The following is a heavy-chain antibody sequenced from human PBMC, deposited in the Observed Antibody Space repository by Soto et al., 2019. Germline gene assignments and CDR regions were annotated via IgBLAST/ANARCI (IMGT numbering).Heavy chain of an antibody. CDR2: ISGSGGST. V-gene: IGHV3-23*01. J-gene: IGHJ4*02. CDR1: GFTFSSYA. CDR3: AKAGIHLWLWAG. Sequence: GGSLRLSCAASGFTFSSYAMSWVRQAPGKGLKWVSAISGSGGSTYYADSVKGRFNISRANFKNTLYLQVNRLRPDDTAVYYCAKAGIHLWLWAGWGQGARVTVSS. D-gene: IGHD5-18*01.